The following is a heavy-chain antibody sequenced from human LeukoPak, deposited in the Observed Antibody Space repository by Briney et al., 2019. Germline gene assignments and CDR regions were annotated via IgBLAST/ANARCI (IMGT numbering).Heavy chain of an antibody. J-gene: IGHJ4*02. V-gene: IGHV3-7*01. Sequence: PGGSLRLSCAASGFTFSSYWMSWTRQAPGKGLEWVANIKKDGSERYFVDSVKGRFTISRDNAKTSLYLQMISLRADDTAVYYCARESGAGPFDYWGQGTLVTVSS. CDR1: GFTFSSYW. CDR3: ARESGAGPFDY. D-gene: IGHD3-10*01. CDR2: IKKDGSER.